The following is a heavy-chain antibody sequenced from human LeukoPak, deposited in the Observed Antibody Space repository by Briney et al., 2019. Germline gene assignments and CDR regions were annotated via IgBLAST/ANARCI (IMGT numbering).Heavy chain of an antibody. Sequence: SSETLSLTCAVSGYSISSGYYWGWIRQPPGKGLEWIGSIYHSGSTYYNPSLKSRVTISVDTSKNQFSLKLSSVTAADTAMYYCARHPSMTTVVMDVWGKGTTVTVSS. CDR1: GYSISSGYY. J-gene: IGHJ6*04. CDR3: ARHPSMTTVVMDV. CDR2: IYHSGST. D-gene: IGHD4-23*01. V-gene: IGHV4-38-2*01.